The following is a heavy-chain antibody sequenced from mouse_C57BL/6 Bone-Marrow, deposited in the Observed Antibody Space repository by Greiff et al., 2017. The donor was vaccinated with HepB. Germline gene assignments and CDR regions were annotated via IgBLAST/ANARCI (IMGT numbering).Heavy chain of an antibody. CDR2: IYPGDGDT. D-gene: IGHD2-3*01. CDR1: GYAFSSSW. V-gene: IGHV1-82*01. J-gene: IGHJ3*01. Sequence: VQLQQSGPELVKPGASVKISCKASGYAFSSSWMNWVKQRPGKGLEWIGRIYPGDGDTNYNGKFKGKATLTADKSSSTAYMQLSSLTSEDSAVYFCASGSDDGYWIAYWGQGTLVTVSA. CDR3: ASGSDDGYWIAY.